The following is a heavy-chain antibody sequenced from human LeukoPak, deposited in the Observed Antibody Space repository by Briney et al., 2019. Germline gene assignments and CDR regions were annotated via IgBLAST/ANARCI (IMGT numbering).Heavy chain of an antibody. CDR1: GYTFTIYG. J-gene: IGHJ4*02. D-gene: IGHD4-11*01. CDR2: ISVYNGTT. Sequence: ASVRVSCKASGYTFTIYGISWVRQAPGQGVEWMGLISVYNGTTNYAQKLQGRVTMTTDTSTSTAYIELRSLRSDDTAVYYCARDGGGDTVTFDYWGQGTLVTVSS. V-gene: IGHV1-18*01. CDR3: ARDGGGDTVTFDY.